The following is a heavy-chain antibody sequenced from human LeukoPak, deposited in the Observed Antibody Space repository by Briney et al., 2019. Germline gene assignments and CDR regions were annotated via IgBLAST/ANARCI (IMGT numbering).Heavy chain of an antibody. CDR3: ARTVGYCSGGSCYSGYYGMDV. V-gene: IGHV4-34*01. CDR2: INHSGST. D-gene: IGHD2-15*01. CDR1: GGSFSGYY. J-gene: IGHJ6*02. Sequence: ASETLSLTCAVYGGSFSGYYWSWIRQPPGKGLEWIGEINHSGSTNYNPSLKSRVTISVDTSKNQFSLKLSSVTAADTAVYYRARTVGYCSGGSCYSGYYGMDVWGQGTTVTVSS.